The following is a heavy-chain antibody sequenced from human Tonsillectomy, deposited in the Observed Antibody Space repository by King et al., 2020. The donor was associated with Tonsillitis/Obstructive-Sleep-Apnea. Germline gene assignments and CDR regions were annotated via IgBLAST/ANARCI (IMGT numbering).Heavy chain of an antibody. Sequence: VQLQQWGAGLLKPSETLSLTCAVYGGSFSGYYWSWIRQPPGKGLEWIGEINHSGSTNYNPSLKSLVTISGDTSKNQFSLKLSSVTAADTAVYYCARVPFGAGYLGDYYYYMDVWGKGTTVTVSS. CDR1: GGSFSGYY. CDR2: INHSGST. CDR3: ARVPFGAGYLGDYYYYMDV. D-gene: IGHD3-9*01. J-gene: IGHJ6*03. V-gene: IGHV4-34*01.